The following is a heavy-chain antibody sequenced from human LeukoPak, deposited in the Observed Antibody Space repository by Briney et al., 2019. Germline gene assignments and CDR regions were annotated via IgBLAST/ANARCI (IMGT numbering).Heavy chain of an antibody. CDR1: GGSISNSSYY. J-gene: IGHJ4*02. V-gene: IGHV4-39*01. CDR3: ARQIVGATNRFDY. CDR2: IYYSGST. D-gene: IGHD1-26*01. Sequence: SETLSLTCTVSGGSISNSSYYGGWIRQPPGKGLEWIGSIYYSGSTYYNPSLKSRVTISVDPSKNQFSLKLSSVTAADTAVYYCARQIVGATNRFDYWGQGTLVTVSS.